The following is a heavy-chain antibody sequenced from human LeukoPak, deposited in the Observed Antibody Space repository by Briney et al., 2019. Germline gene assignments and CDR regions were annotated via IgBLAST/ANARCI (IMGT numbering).Heavy chain of an antibody. CDR3: ARYCNGGNCYSGYDY. D-gene: IGHD2-15*01. J-gene: IGHJ4*02. V-gene: IGHV3-64*01. CDR1: GFTFNNYA. CDR2: ISTNGDST. Sequence: GGSLRLSCAASGFTFNNYALHWVRQAPGRGLEYVSAISTNGDSTYYANSVKGRFTISRDNSKNTLYLQMGSLRPEDMAVYYCARYCNGGNCYSGYDYWGQGTLVTVSS.